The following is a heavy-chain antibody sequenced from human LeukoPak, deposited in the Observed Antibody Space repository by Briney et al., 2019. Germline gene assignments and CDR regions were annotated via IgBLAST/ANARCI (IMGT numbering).Heavy chain of an antibody. CDR3: ASQYGDYEVGDY. Sequence: SETLSLTCTVSGGSISSYYWSWIRQPPGKGLEWIGYIYYTGRTSYTPSLKSQVTISVDTSKNQISLKLTPVAAADTAVYYCASQYGDYEVGDYWGQGTLVAVSS. CDR1: GGSISSYY. J-gene: IGHJ4*02. D-gene: IGHD4-17*01. CDR2: IYYTGRT. V-gene: IGHV4-59*08.